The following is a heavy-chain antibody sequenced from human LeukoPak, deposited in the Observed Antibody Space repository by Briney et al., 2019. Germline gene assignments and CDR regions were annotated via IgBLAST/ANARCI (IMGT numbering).Heavy chain of an antibody. J-gene: IGHJ4*02. CDR3: ARDHGSGWYSLDY. CDR2: IYYSGST. Sequence: PSETLSLTCTVSGGSISSYYWSWIRQPPRKGLEWIGYIYYSGSTNYNPSLKSRVTISVDTSKNQFSLKLSSVTAADTAVYYCARDHGSGWYSLDYWGQGTLVTVSS. CDR1: GGSISSYY. D-gene: IGHD6-19*01. V-gene: IGHV4-59*01.